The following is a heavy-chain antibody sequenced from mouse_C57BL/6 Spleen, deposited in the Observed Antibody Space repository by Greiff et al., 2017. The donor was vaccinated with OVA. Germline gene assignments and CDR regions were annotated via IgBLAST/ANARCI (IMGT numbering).Heavy chain of an antibody. J-gene: IGHJ3*01. Sequence: EVQLQQSGPELGKPGAAVKRAGKAAGDTVTDYNMHWVKQSHGKSLEWIGYINPNNGGTSYNQKFKGKATLTVNKSSSTAYMELRSLTSEDSAVYYCAIDLLLGWFAYWGQGTLVTVSA. CDR2: INPNNGGT. V-gene: IGHV1-22*01. CDR1: GDTVTDYN. CDR3: AIDLLLGWFAY. D-gene: IGHD2-10*01.